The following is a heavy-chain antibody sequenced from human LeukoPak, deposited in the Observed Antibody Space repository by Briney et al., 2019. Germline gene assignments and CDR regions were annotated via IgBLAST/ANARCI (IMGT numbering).Heavy chain of an antibody. CDR1: GFSFSTSG. Sequence: GGSLRLSCAASGFSFSTSGMNWVRQAPGKGLEWVSAISGSGGSTYYADSVKGRFTISRDNSKNTLYLQMNSLRAEDTAVYYCATPYGGGAIYYFDYWGQGTLVTVSS. J-gene: IGHJ4*02. CDR3: ATPYGGGAIYYFDY. D-gene: IGHD3-10*01. V-gene: IGHV3-23*01. CDR2: ISGSGGST.